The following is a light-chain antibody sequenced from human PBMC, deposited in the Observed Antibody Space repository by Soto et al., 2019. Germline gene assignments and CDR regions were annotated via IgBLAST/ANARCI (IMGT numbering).Light chain of an antibody. J-gene: IGKJ1*01. CDR2: AAS. CDR3: QQSVSTPRT. CDR1: QSISNY. Sequence: DIQMTQSPSSLSASVGDRVTITCRASQSISNYLNWYQQKPGKAPKLLIYAASSLQSGVPSRFSGSGSGTDFTLTISSLQPEDFATDYCQQSVSTPRTFGQGTKVEIK. V-gene: IGKV1-39*01.